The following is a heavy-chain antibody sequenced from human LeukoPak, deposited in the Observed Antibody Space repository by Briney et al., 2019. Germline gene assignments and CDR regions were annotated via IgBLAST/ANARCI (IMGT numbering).Heavy chain of an antibody. J-gene: IGHJ5*02. D-gene: IGHD6-6*01. V-gene: IGHV1-2*02. Sequence: ASVKVSCKASGYTLTGYYMHWVRQAPGQGLEWMGWINPNSGDTKYAQKFQGRVTMTRDTSINTVYMELTRLTSDDTAIYYCAGHSSSSDGWFDPWGQGTLVTVSS. CDR1: GYTLTGYY. CDR2: INPNSGDT. CDR3: AGHSSSSDGWFDP.